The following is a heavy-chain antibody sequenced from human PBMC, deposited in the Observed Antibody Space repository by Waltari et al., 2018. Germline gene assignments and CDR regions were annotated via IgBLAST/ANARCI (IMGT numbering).Heavy chain of an antibody. CDR3: ARAPMSGAATGTLDF. D-gene: IGHD6-13*01. CDR1: GYSITSGYY. J-gene: IGHJ4*02. CDR2: IYHSGNT. V-gene: IGHV4-38-2*02. Sequence: QVQLQESGPGLVKPSETLSLTCTVSGYSITSGYYWGCIRQPPGKGLEWIGSIYHSGNTNYNPSLKGRLTISVDTSKNQFSLRLSSVTAADTAVYYWARAPMSGAATGTLDFWGLGSLVTVSP.